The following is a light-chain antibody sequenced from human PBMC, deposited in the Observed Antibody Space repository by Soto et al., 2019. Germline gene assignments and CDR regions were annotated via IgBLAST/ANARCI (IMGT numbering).Light chain of an antibody. Sequence: EIVLTQSPAALSVSPGERVTLSCRASQGIGSTLAWYQQKPGQTPRLLIYDSSTRAIGIPTRFSGSGSGTDFTLTISRLEPEDFAVYYCQQYGSSPWTFGQGTKVEIK. CDR2: DSS. CDR1: QGIGST. J-gene: IGKJ1*01. CDR3: QQYGSSPWT. V-gene: IGKV3-20*01.